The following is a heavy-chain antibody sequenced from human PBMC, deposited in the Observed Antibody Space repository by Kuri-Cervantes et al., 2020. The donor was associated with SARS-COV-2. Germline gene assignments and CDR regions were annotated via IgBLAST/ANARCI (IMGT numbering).Heavy chain of an antibody. CDR3: ARGQWLVQFFDY. Sequence: ASVKVSCKASGYTFTDYYMHWVRQAPGQGLEWMGWINPKSGFTNYAQNFQGRVTMTRDTSITTGYMDLRRLRSDDTAVYYCARGQWLVQFFDYWGQGALVTGSS. D-gene: IGHD6-19*01. V-gene: IGHV1-2*02. CDR2: INPKSGFT. CDR1: GYTFTDYY. J-gene: IGHJ4*02.